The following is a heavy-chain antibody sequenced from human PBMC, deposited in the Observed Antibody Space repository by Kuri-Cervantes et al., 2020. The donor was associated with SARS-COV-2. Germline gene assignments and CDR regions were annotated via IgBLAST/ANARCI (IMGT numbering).Heavy chain of an antibody. CDR1: GFTFSGYS. D-gene: IGHD5-18*01. CDR3: ARESRYVYGEFDF. Sequence: GESLKISCAASGFTFSGYSMNWIRQAPGKGLEWVANIKQRGNEKYYVDSVKGRFAISRDNAQNSLYLEMNSLRGEDTAVYYCARESRYVYGEFDFWGQGTLVTVSS. V-gene: IGHV3-7*03. CDR2: IKQRGNEK. J-gene: IGHJ4*02.